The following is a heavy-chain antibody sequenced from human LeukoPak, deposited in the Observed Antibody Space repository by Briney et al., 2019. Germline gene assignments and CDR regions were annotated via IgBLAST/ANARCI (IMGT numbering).Heavy chain of an antibody. CDR2: IKQDGSEK. CDR3: ASGYSSSWYNRFDY. V-gene: IGHV3-7*01. CDR1: GFTFSSYW. Sequence: GGSLRLSCAASGFTFSSYWMSWVRQAPGKGLEWVANIKQDGSEKYYVDSVKGRFTISRDNAKNSLFLQMNSLRAEDTAVYYCASGYSSSWYNRFDYWGQGTLVTVSS. D-gene: IGHD6-13*01. J-gene: IGHJ4*02.